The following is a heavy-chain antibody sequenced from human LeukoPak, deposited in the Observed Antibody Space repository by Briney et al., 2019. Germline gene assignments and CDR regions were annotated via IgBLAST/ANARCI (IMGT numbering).Heavy chain of an antibody. CDR1: GGSISSSNW. V-gene: IGHV4-4*02. Sequence: SETLSLTCAVSGGSISSSNWWSWVRQPPGKGLEWIGEIYHSGSTNYNPSLKSRVTISVDKSKNQFSLKLSSVTAADTAVYYCARGAAYYYDSSGYYWGQGTLVTVSS. J-gene: IGHJ4*02. CDR2: IYHSGST. CDR3: ARGAAYYYDSSGYY. D-gene: IGHD3-22*01.